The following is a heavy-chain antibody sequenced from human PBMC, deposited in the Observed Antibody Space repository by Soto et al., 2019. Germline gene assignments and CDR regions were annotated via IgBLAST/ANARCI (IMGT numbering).Heavy chain of an antibody. CDR2: IYYSVST. CDR1: GGSVSSGSYY. J-gene: IGHJ4*02. D-gene: IGHD6-19*01. CDR3: ASYSSGWYAVRD. Sequence: PSETLSLTCTVSGGSVSSGSYYWSWIRQPPGKGLEWIGYIYYSVSTNYNPSLKSRFTISVDTSKNQFSLKLSSVTDADTAVYYCASYSSGWYAVRDWGQGTLVSVSS. V-gene: IGHV4-61*01.